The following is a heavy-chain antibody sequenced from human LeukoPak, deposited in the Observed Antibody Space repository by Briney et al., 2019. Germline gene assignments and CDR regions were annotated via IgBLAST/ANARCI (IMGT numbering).Heavy chain of an antibody. V-gene: IGHV1-69*05. Sequence: SVKVSCKASGYTFTSYYMHWVRQAPGQGLEWMGGIIPIFGTANYAQKFQGRVTITTDESTSTAYMELSSLRSEDTAVYYCARVSPHYDFWSGYSSHFDYWGQGTLVTVSS. D-gene: IGHD3-3*01. CDR3: ARVSPHYDFWSGYSSHFDY. J-gene: IGHJ4*02. CDR1: GYTFTSYY. CDR2: IIPIFGTA.